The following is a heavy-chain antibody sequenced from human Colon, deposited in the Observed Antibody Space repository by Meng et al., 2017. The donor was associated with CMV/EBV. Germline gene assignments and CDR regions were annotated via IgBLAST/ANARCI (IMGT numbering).Heavy chain of an antibody. CDR1: GFYFNVYW. D-gene: IGHD3-10*01. Sequence: GESLKISCVYSGFYFNVYWMHWVRQAPGKGLVWVSRIHNDGSSSSYVDSVKGRFTISRDNTKKTVYLQMNSLGAEDTAVYYCARDKLWLTYWGQGTLVTVSS. J-gene: IGHJ4*02. CDR2: IHNDGSSS. V-gene: IGHV3-74*01. CDR3: ARDKLWLTY.